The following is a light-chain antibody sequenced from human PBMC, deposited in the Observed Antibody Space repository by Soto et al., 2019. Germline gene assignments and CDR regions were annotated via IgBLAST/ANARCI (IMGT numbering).Light chain of an antibody. Sequence: QSALTQPASVSGSPGQSITISCTGTSGDVGTYNLVFWYQHHPGKAPKHMIYEGSNRPSGVSHRFSGSQSGNTASRTFSGLKAEDEADYCCSSYAGAVAFGGGTKLPVL. CDR3: SSYAGAVA. CDR2: EGS. J-gene: IGLJ2*01. V-gene: IGLV2-23*01. CDR1: SGDVGTYNL.